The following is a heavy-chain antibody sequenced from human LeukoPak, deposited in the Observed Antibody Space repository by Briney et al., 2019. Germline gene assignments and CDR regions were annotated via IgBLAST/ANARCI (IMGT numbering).Heavy chain of an antibody. Sequence: PGGSLRLSCAASGFTFSNYWMSWVRQAPGKGLEWVANIKEDGSEKDYVASVKGRFTISRDNAKNSMYLQMNSLRAEDTAVYYCARVNYYDRSGYYRVYFAYWGQGTLVTVSS. CDR1: GFTFSNYW. CDR2: IKEDGSEK. CDR3: ARVNYYDRSGYYRVYFAY. V-gene: IGHV3-7*05. D-gene: IGHD3-22*01. J-gene: IGHJ4*02.